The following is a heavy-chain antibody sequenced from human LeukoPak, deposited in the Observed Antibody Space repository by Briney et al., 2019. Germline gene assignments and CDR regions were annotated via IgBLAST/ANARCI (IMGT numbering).Heavy chain of an antibody. D-gene: IGHD6-13*01. CDR2: ISANGGST. Sequence: GGSLRLSCSAFGFIISNYAMHWVRQAPGKGLEYVSAISANGGSTYYADSVKGRFTISRDNSKNTLYLQMSSLRAGDTAIYHCVKDLYRGDTSSWYYFDYWGQGTLVTVSS. CDR3: VKDLYRGDTSSWYYFDY. J-gene: IGHJ4*02. CDR1: GFIISNYA. V-gene: IGHV3-64D*06.